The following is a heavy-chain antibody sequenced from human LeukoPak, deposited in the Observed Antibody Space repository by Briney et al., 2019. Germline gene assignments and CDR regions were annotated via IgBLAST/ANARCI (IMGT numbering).Heavy chain of an antibody. V-gene: IGHV1-18*01. CDR1: GYTFTSYG. J-gene: IGHJ6*02. CDR3: ARYVSGWYYYYYGMDV. Sequence: ASVKVSCKASGYTFTSYGISWVRQAPGQGLEWMGWISAYNGNTNYAQKLQGRVTMTTDTSTSTAYMELRSLRSDDTAVYYCARYVSGWYYYYYGMDVWGQGTRSPSP. D-gene: IGHD6-19*01. CDR2: ISAYNGNT.